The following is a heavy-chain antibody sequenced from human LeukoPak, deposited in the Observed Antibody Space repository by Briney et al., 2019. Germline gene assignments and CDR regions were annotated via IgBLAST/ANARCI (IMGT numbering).Heavy chain of an antibody. Sequence: GESLKISCKGSGYRFSSYWIGWVRQMPGKGLEWMGIIYPGDPETRYSPSFQGQVTISADKSISTAYLQWSSLKASDTAMYYCVRALGYCSSGSCYYYDYWGQGTLVTVSS. CDR1: GYRFSSYW. CDR3: VRALGYCSSGSCYYYDY. D-gene: IGHD2-15*01. CDR2: IYPGDPET. J-gene: IGHJ4*02. V-gene: IGHV5-51*01.